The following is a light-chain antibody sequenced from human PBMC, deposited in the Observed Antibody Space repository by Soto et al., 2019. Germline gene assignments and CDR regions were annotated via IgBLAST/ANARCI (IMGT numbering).Light chain of an antibody. V-gene: IGKV1-5*03. J-gene: IGKJ2*01. CDR1: QTISAW. Sequence: DIQMTQSPSTLSASVGDRVTITCRASQTISAWLAWYQQKPGKAPKVLIYKASTLASGVPSRFSGGGSGTELTLTIRSLQPDDFATYYCQQYNSFSYTFGQGTKLEIK. CDR2: KAS. CDR3: QQYNSFSYT.